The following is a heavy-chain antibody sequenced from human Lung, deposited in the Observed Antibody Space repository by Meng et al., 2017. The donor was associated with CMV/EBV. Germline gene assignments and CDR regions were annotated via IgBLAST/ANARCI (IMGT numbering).Heavy chain of an antibody. D-gene: IGHD3-3*01. CDR1: GGSVSSGSYY. Sequence: SETLSLXCTVSGGSVSSGSYYWSWIRQPPGKGLEWIGYIYYSGSTNYNPSLKSRVTISVDTSKNQFSLKLSSVTAADTAVYYCAREPGDFWSGYHGWFDPWGQGTLVTVSS. J-gene: IGHJ5*02. V-gene: IGHV4-61*01. CDR2: IYYSGST. CDR3: AREPGDFWSGYHGWFDP.